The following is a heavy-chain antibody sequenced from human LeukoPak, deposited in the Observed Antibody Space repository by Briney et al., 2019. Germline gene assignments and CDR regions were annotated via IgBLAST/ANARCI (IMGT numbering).Heavy chain of an antibody. J-gene: IGHJ4*02. CDR1: GYSFTNYW. CDR3: GRGEEFCGAGSCYSKIWSPP. Sequence: GESLKISCKGSGYSFTNYWIGWVRQMPGKGLEWMGIIYPGDSDTRYSPSFQGQVTISADKSISTAYLQWSSLKASDTAMYYCGRGEEFCGAGSCYSKIWSPPGGRGPLVTVPS. CDR2: IYPGDSDT. V-gene: IGHV5-51*01. D-gene: IGHD2-15*01.